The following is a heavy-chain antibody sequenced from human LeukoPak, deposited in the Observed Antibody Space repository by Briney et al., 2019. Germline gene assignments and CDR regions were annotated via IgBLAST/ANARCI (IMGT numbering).Heavy chain of an antibody. J-gene: IGHJ4*02. CDR3: AREGLGELTLDY. Sequence: WASVKVSCKASGYTFTTYGITWVRQAPGQGLEWVGWISTYNGDTNYAQKLQGRVTMTTDTSTSTAYMELRSLRSDDTAVYYCAREGLGELTLDYWGQGTLVTVSS. D-gene: IGHD3-16*01. CDR1: GYTFTTYG. CDR2: ISTYNGDT. V-gene: IGHV1-18*01.